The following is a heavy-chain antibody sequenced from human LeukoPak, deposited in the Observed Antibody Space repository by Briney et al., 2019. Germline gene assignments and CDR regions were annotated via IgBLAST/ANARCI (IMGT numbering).Heavy chain of an antibody. CDR2: INPYSGGT. Sequence: ASVKVSCKASGYTFTGYYMHWVRQAPGQGLEWMGLINPYSGGTNYAQRFQDRVSMTRDTSISTAYMELSRVTSDDMAVYYWAGSGGTSGPELDYWGQGTLVTVSS. V-gene: IGHV1-2*02. D-gene: IGHD3-3*01. CDR3: AGSGGTSGPELDY. CDR1: GYTFTGYY. J-gene: IGHJ4*02.